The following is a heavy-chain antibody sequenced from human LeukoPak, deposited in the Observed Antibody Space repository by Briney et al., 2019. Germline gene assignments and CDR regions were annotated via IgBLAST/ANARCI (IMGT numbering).Heavy chain of an antibody. Sequence: GGSLRLSCAASGFTFSSYAMSWVRQAPGKGQEWVSAISGSGGSTYYADSVKGRFTISRNNSKNTLYLQMNSLRAEDTAVYYCAKDRGGSYPYYFDYWGQGTLVTVSS. D-gene: IGHD1-26*01. CDR2: ISGSGGST. V-gene: IGHV3-23*01. J-gene: IGHJ4*02. CDR1: GFTFSSYA. CDR3: AKDRGGSYPYYFDY.